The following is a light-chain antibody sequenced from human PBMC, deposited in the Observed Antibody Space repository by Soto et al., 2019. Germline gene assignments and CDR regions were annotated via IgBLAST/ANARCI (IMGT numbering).Light chain of an antibody. CDR2: DAF. CDR1: QSGSSN. V-gene: IGKV3-11*01. CDR3: QQRSSWPT. Sequence: EIVLTQSPATLSLSPGERATLSCRASQSGSSNLAWYQQKLGQAPRLLIYDAFNRATGIPARFSGSASGTDFTLTLSNLEPEDFAVYYCQQRSSWPTFGQGTKLEIK. J-gene: IGKJ2*01.